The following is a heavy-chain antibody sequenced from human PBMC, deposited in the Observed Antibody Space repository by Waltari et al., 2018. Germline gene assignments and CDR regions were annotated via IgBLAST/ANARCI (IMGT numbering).Heavy chain of an antibody. J-gene: IGHJ4*02. D-gene: IGHD6-19*01. CDR1: GASLTTGGFY. CDR3: VRATAGAASPFDY. CDR2: VYYDGES. Sequence: QVHLQESAPGLVKPSETLSLTCTVAGASLTTGGFYWGWVRQRPGKGLDWIGYVYYDGESFYSPSLTSRIVISLDKTKNQFYLNLGSVTAADTATYFCVRATAGAASPFDYWGKGTLVTVSS. V-gene: IGHV4-31*03.